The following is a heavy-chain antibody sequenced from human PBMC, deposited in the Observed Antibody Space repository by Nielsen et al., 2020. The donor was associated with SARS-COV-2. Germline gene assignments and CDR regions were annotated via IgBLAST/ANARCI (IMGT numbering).Heavy chain of an antibody. CDR3: ATDLPGTTAYAY. D-gene: IGHD1-1*01. J-gene: IGHJ4*02. Sequence: GESLKISCAASGFTFSNSDMNWVRQAPGKGLEWVSSISSSSSYIYYADSVKGRFTISRDISKSTLYLQMDSLRAEDTAIYYCATDLPGTTAYAYWGRGTLVTVSS. CDR2: ISSSSSYI. V-gene: IGHV3-21*04. CDR1: GFTFSNSD.